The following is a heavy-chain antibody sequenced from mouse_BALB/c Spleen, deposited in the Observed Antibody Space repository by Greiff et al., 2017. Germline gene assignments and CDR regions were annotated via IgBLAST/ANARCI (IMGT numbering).Heavy chain of an antibody. V-gene: IGHV5-12-2*01. D-gene: IGHD2-3*01. Sequence: EVNVVESGGGLVQPGGSLKLSCAASGFTFSSYTMSWVRQTPEKRLEWVAYISNGGGSTYYPDTVKGRFTISRDNAKNTLYLQMSSLKSEDTDMYYCAIYDGYYSYAMDDWGQGTSVTVSS. J-gene: IGHJ4*01. CDR3: AIYDGYYSYAMDD. CDR1: GFTFSSYT. CDR2: ISNGGGST.